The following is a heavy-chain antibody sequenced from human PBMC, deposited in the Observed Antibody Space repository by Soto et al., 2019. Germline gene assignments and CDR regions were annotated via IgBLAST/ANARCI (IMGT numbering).Heavy chain of an antibody. CDR1: GFTFNTHG. V-gene: IGHV3-33*01. CDR2: IWFDGNKK. J-gene: IGHJ4*02. CDR3: ARSSGLGIDF. D-gene: IGHD6-19*01. Sequence: QVQLVESGGGVVQPGRSQRLSCAASGFTFNTHGMHWVRQAPGRGLEWVAVIWFDGNKKYYEDSVAGRFTISRDNSVSALYLQMDNLRAEDTGVYYCARSSGLGIDFWGQGTLVSVSS.